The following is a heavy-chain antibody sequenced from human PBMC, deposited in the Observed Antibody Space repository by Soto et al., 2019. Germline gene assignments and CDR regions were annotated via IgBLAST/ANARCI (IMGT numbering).Heavy chain of an antibody. Sequence: SVKVSCKASGYTFTSYDINWVRQAPGLGLEWMGRINPILSVSNYAQKFQGRVTITADKSTSTAYMELSSLRSEDTAMYYCATNYGSGYRAFDYWGQGTLVTVSS. CDR3: ATNYGSGYRAFDY. CDR1: GYTFTSYD. CDR2: INPILSVS. J-gene: IGHJ4*02. D-gene: IGHD3-10*01. V-gene: IGHV1-69*04.